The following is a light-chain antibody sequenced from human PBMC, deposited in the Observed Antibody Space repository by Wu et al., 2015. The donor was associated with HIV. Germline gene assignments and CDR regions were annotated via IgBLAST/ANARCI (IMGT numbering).Light chain of an antibody. J-gene: IGKJ3*01. CDR2: DAS. V-gene: IGKV3-20*01. Sequence: EIVLTQSPATLSLSPGERATLSCRASQTVYNYFAWYQQRPGQAPRLLIKDASNRASGIPDRFSGSGSGTDFTLTISRLEPEDFAVYYCQQYGSSPFTFGPGTKVDIK. CDR3: QQYGSSPFT. CDR1: QTVYNY.